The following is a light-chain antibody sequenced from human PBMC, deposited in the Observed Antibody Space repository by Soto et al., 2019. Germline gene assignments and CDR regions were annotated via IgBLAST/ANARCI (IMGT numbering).Light chain of an antibody. Sequence: QSALTQPRSVFGSPGQSVTISCTGTSSDVGGYNHVSWYQQHPGKAPKLMIYDVSKWPSGVPDRFSGSKSGNTASLTISGLQAEDEADYYCCSYAGNYIWVFGGGTQLTVL. CDR2: DVS. CDR3: CSYAGNYIWV. V-gene: IGLV2-11*01. CDR1: SSDVGGYNH. J-gene: IGLJ3*02.